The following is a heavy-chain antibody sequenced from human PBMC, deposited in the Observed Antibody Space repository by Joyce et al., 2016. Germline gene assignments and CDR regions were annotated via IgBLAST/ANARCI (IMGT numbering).Heavy chain of an antibody. Sequence: QLQLQESGPGLVKPSETLSLICTVSGASISSSNYYWGWIRQPPGKVLVWVASLYYGGSPYYNPSLKSRVTMSFDTSKNQFSLNMTSVTAADTAVYYCARTCTYHSSGYYYLGSDNWGQGTLVTVSS. J-gene: IGHJ4*02. CDR2: LYYGGSP. D-gene: IGHD3-22*01. CDR3: ARTCTYHSSGYYYLGSDN. CDR1: GASISSSNYY. V-gene: IGHV4-39*01.